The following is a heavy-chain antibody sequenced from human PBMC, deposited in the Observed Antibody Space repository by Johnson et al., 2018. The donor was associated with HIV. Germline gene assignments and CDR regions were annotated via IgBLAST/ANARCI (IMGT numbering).Heavy chain of an antibody. J-gene: IGHJ3*02. CDR3: ARDTSGEGRAFDI. D-gene: IGHD3-10*01. CDR2: IKQDGSEK. CDR1: GFTFSSYW. Sequence: VQLVESGGGVVQPGRTLRLSCAASGFTFSSYWMSWVRQAPGKGLEWVANIKQDGSEKYYVDSVKGRFSISRDNAKNSLDLQMNSLRAEDTAVYYCARDTSGEGRAFDIWGQGTMVTVSS. V-gene: IGHV3-7*05.